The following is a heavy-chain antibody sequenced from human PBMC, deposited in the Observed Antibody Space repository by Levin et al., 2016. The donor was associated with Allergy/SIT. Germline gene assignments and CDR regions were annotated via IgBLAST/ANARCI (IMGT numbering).Heavy chain of an antibody. J-gene: IGHJ4*02. V-gene: IGHV3-66*01. CDR1: GFSVSTNY. CDR3: ARGGVWGAGN. Sequence: GGSLRLSCTASGFSVSTNYMSWVRQAPGKGLEWVSLIYGGGSTYYADSVKDRFIISRDNSKNTLYLQMNSLRVDDTAVYYCARGGVWGAGNWGQGTLVTVSS. CDR2: IYGGGST. D-gene: IGHD7-27*01.